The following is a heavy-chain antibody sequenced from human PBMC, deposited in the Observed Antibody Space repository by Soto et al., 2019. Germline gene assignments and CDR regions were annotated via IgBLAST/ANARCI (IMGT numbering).Heavy chain of an antibody. CDR3: ARDPGPRAAAIRGLRWFDP. J-gene: IGHJ5*02. D-gene: IGHD2-2*01. V-gene: IGHV3-7*03. CDR2: IKQDESEK. Sequence: QLVESGGGLVQPGGSLRLSCAASGFTFSGYWMAWVRQAPGKGLEWVASIKQDESEKFYVDSVKGRFTISRDNATKTVYLQMNGLRAEDTAVYYCARDPGPRAAAIRGLRWFDPWGQGTLGTVSS. CDR1: GFTFSGYW.